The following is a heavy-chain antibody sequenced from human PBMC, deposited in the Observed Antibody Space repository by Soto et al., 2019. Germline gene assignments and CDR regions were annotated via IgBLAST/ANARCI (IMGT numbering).Heavy chain of an antibody. D-gene: IGHD2-15*01. CDR2: ISGSGGST. V-gene: IGHV3-23*01. CDR3: AKEAVVVVAATTGWYFDL. J-gene: IGHJ2*01. Sequence: GGSLRLSCAASGFTFSSYAMSWVRQAPGKGLEWVSAISGSGGSTYYADSVKGRFTISRDNSKNTLYLQMNSLRAEDTAVYYCAKEAVVVVAATTGWYFDLWGRGTLVTVSS. CDR1: GFTFSSYA.